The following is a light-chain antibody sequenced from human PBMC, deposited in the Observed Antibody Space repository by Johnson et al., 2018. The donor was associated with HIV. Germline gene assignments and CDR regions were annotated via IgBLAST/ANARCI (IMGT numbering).Light chain of an antibody. CDR1: SSNIGNNY. V-gene: IGLV1-51*02. CDR3: GTWDNSLRGCV. CDR2: ENN. J-gene: IGLJ1*01. Sequence: QSALTQPPSVSAAPGQKVTISCSGSSSNIGNNYVSWYRHFPGTAPKLLIYENNKRPSGIPARFSGSKSGTSATLGITGLQTGDEADYYCGTWDNSLRGCVFGTGTKVTVL.